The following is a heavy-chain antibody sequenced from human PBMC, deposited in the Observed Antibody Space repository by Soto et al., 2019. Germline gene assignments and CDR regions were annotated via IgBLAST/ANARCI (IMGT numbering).Heavy chain of an antibody. Sequence: SETLSLTCTVSGGSISSGDYYLSWIRQPPGKGLEWIGYIYYSGSTYYNPSLKSRVTISVDTSKNQFSLKLSSVTAADTAVYYCARRDSNWFDPWGQGTLVTVSS. CDR1: GGSISSGDYY. CDR3: ARRDSNWFDP. D-gene: IGHD2-21*02. J-gene: IGHJ5*02. V-gene: IGHV4-30-4*01. CDR2: IYYSGST.